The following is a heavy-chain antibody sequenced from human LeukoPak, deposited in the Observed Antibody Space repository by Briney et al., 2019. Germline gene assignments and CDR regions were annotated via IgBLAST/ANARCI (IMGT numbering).Heavy chain of an antibody. CDR3: TRVGSSSWFDY. Sequence: WGSLRLSCAASGFIFSNYAMHWVRQAPGKGLEYVSAISSNGGSTYYANSVKGRFTISRDNSKNTLYLQMGSLRVEDMAIYYCTRVGSSSWFDYWAREPWSPSPQ. J-gene: IGHJ4*02. CDR1: GFIFSNYA. D-gene: IGHD6-13*01. V-gene: IGHV3-64*01. CDR2: ISSNGGST.